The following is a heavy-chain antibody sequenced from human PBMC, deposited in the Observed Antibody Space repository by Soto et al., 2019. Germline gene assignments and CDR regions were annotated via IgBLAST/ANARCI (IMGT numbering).Heavy chain of an antibody. CDR3: ARADKGGSY. J-gene: IGHJ4*02. Sequence: GASVKVSCKASGNTFTNYYIHWVRQAPGQGLEWMGTINPSGGHTTYAQKFLGRVTMTRDTSTSTLYMELTSLRSEDTAVYYCARADKGGSYWGQGTLVTVSS. CDR1: GNTFTNYY. CDR2: INPSGGHT. V-gene: IGHV1-46*01. D-gene: IGHD1-26*01.